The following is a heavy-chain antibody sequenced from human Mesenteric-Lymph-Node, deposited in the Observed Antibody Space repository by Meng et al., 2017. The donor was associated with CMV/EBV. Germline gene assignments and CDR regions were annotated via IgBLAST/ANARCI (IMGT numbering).Heavy chain of an antibody. CDR2: IYSGGST. CDR3: ARETDCSSTSCYLSQGYYYGMDV. Sequence: GESLKISCAASGFTVSSNYMSWVRQAPGKGLEWVSVIYSGGSTYYADSVKGRFTISRDNSKNTLYLQMNSLRAEDTAVYYCARETDCSSTSCYLSQGYYYGMDVWGQGTTVTVSS. V-gene: IGHV3-53*01. D-gene: IGHD2-2*01. CDR1: GFTVSSNY. J-gene: IGHJ6*02.